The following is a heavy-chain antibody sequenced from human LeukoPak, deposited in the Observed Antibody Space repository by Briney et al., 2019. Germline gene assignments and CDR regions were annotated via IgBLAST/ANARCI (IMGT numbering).Heavy chain of an antibody. CDR3: ARDLLILMCWNY. CDR1: GFTFDDYA. Sequence: PGGSLRLSCAASGFTFDDYAMHWVRQAPGKGLEWVSGISWNSGSIGYADSVKGRFTISRDNAKNSLYLQMNSLRAEDTAVYYCARDLLILMCWNYWGQGTLVTVSS. D-gene: IGHD2-8*01. V-gene: IGHV3-9*01. CDR2: ISWNSGSI. J-gene: IGHJ4*02.